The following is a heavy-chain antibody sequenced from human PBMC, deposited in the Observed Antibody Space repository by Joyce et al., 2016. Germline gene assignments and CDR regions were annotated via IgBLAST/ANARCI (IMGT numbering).Heavy chain of an antibody. J-gene: IGHJ5*02. CDR1: GGSISSSTYY. Sequence: QLQLQESGPGLVKPSETLSLSCTVSGGSISSSTYYWGWIRQPLRKGLEWIGSVYYSGRTYYNPSLKSRVTIAVDTTKNQSSLKLSSVTAADTAVYYCARSFFYCSGGSCFSGEWFDPWGQGTLVTVSS. D-gene: IGHD2-15*01. V-gene: IGHV4-39*07. CDR3: ARSFFYCSGGSCFSGEWFDP. CDR2: VYYSGRT.